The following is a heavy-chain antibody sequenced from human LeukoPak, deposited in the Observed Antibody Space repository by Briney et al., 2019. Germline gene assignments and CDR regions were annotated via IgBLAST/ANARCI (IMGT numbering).Heavy chain of an antibody. D-gene: IGHD3-16*01. CDR2: MNPNSGDT. CDR3: ARSRGVLGGGFDSFDV. V-gene: IGHV1-8*01. CDR1: GYTFTNYD. J-gene: IGHJ3*01. Sequence: ASVKVSCKASGYTFTNYDINWVRQATGQGLEWVGWMNPNSGDTGSAQKFQGRVTMTRSTSISTAYMELSSLTSADTAVYFCARSRGVLGGGFDSFDVWGQGTMVTVSS.